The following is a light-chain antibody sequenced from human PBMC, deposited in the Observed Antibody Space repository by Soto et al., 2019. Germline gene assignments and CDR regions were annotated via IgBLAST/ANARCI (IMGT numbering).Light chain of an antibody. CDR3: QQANSFPLT. CDR2: AAS. V-gene: IGKV1-12*01. J-gene: IGKJ4*01. CDR1: QDISSW. Sequence: DIQMTQSPSSVSASVGDRVTITCRASQDISSWVAWYQQKPGKAPKLLISAASSLQSGVPRRFSGSGSGTDFTLLISSLQPEDFAIYYCQQANSFPLTFGGGTKVDIK.